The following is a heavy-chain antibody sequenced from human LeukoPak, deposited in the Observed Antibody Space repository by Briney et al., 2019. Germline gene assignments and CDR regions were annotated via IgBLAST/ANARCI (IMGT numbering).Heavy chain of an antibody. V-gene: IGHV4-39*07. CDR3: ARANYYDNSGYSRGAFDI. J-gene: IGHJ3*02. Sequence: PSETLSLTCIVSGGSISSSSYYWGWIRQPPGKGLEWIGSIYYSGSTYYNPSLKSRVTISVDTSKNQFSLKLSSVTAADTAVYYCARANYYDNSGYSRGAFDIWGQGTMVTVSS. D-gene: IGHD3-22*01. CDR2: IYYSGST. CDR1: GGSISSSSYY.